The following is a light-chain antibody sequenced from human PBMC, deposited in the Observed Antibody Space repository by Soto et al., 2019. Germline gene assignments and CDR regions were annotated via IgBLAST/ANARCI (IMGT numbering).Light chain of an antibody. CDR2: DVT. CDR1: SSDVGAYDF. CDR3: SSYTTRSTLV. Sequence: QSVLTQPASVSGSPRQSITISCTGTSSDVGAYDFVSWYQHSPGKAPKLVTFDVTHRPPGISDRFSGSKSANTASLTISGLQAADEAFYYCSSYTTRSTLVFGGGTKLTVL. V-gene: IGLV2-14*01. J-gene: IGLJ2*01.